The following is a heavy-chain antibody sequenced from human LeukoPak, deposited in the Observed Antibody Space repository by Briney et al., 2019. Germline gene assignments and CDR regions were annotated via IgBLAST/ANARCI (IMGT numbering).Heavy chain of an antibody. CDR2: ISGIGTST. CDR3: AKKDQGNFWYLDL. CDR1: GITFSSYA. J-gene: IGHJ2*01. Sequence: GGSLRLSCADSGITFSSYAMNWVRQAPGKGLEWVSSISGIGTSTYYADSVKGRLTVSRDNSKNTLYLQMNSLIVEVTAVYYCAKKDQGNFWYLDLWGRGTLVTVSS. V-gene: IGHV3-23*01.